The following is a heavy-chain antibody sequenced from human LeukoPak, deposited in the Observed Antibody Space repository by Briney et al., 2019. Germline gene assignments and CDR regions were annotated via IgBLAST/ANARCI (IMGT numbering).Heavy chain of an antibody. Sequence: SVKVSCKASGYTFTGYYMHWVRQAPGQGLEWMGRINPNSGGTNYAQKFQGRVTMTRDTSISTAYMELSRLRSDDTAVYYCARVGHSSSRYNNLGVDYWGQGTLVTVSS. D-gene: IGHD6-13*01. CDR3: ARVGHSSSRYNNLGVDY. V-gene: IGHV1-2*06. CDR1: GYTFTGYY. J-gene: IGHJ4*02. CDR2: INPNSGGT.